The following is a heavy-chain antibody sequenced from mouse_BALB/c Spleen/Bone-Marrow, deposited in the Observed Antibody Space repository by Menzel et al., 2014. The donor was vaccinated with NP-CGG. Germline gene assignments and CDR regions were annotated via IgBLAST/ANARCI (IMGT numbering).Heavy chain of an antibody. CDR2: IDPANGNT. CDR3: ARRDDGYYTY. D-gene: IGHD2-3*01. J-gene: IGHJ3*01. V-gene: IGHV14-3*02. Sequence: EVQLQESGAELVKPGASVKLSCTASGYNIKDTYMHWVKQRPEQGLEWIGRIDPANGNTKYDPKFQGKATITADTSSNTAYLQLSSLTSEDTAVYYCARRDDGYYTYWGQGTLVTVSA. CDR1: GYNIKDTY.